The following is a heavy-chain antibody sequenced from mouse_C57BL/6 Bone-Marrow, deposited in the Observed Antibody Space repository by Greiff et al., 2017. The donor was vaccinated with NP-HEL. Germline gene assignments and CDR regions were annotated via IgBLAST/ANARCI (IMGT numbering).Heavy chain of an antibody. V-gene: IGHV5-4*03. CDR1: GFTFSSYA. J-gene: IGHJ2*01. Sequence: EVKLVESGGGLVKPGGSLKLSCAASGFTFSSYAMSWVRQTPEKRLEWVATISDGGSYTYYPDNVKGRFTISRDNAKNNLYLQMSHLKSEDTAMYYCARYGFYGYPYYWGQGTTLTVSS. CDR2: ISDGGSYT. CDR3: ARYGFYGYPYY. D-gene: IGHD2-2*01.